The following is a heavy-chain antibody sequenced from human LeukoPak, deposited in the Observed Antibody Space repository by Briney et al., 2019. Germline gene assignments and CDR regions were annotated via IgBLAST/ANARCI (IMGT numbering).Heavy chain of an antibody. CDR1: GGSVSSGTYY. Sequence: PSETLSLTCTVSGGSVSSGTYYWSWIRQPPGKGLEWIWYIYYSGSTNYNPSLKSRVTISVDTSKNQFSLKLISVTAADTAVYYCARDRVRGNSNPFFDYWGQGTLVTVSS. V-gene: IGHV4-61*01. CDR3: ARDRVRGNSNPFFDY. CDR2: IYYSGST. D-gene: IGHD4-11*01. J-gene: IGHJ4*02.